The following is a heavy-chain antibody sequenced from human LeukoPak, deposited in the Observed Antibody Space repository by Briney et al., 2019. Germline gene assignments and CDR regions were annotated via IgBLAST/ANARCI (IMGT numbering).Heavy chain of an antibody. V-gene: IGHV2-70*11. J-gene: IGHJ4*02. CDR2: IDWDDDK. D-gene: IGHD3-10*01. Sequence: SGPALVKPTQTLTLTCTFSGFSLSTSGMCVSWIRQPPGKALEWLARIDWDDDKYYSTSLKTRLTISKDTSKNQVVLTMTNMDPVDTATYYCARMTRIPVVRGVSGYFDYWGQGTLVTVSS. CDR3: ARMTRIPVVRGVSGYFDY. CDR1: GFSLSTSGMC.